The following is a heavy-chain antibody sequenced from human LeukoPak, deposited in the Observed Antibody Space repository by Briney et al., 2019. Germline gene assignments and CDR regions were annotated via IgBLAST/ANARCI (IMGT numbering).Heavy chain of an antibody. CDR3: ATPLSGRNWFDP. Sequence: SETLSLTCTVSGGSISSSSYHWGWIRQPPGKGLEWIGSIHYSGSTYYNPSLKSRVTISVDTSKDQFSLKLTSVSAADTAVYYCATPLSGRNWFDPWGPGILVTVSS. CDR2: IHYSGST. V-gene: IGHV4-39*01. J-gene: IGHJ5*02. D-gene: IGHD3-10*01. CDR1: GGSISSSSYH.